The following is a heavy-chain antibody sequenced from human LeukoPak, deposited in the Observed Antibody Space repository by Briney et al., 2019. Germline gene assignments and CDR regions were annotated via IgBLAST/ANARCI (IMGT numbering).Heavy chain of an antibody. J-gene: IGHJ3*02. V-gene: IGHV4-59*12. CDR3: ARVGGYYDSSGYLQRDAFDI. D-gene: IGHD3-22*01. CDR2: IFHSGST. CDR1: GGSISSYY. Sequence: SETLSLTCTVSGGSISSYYWSWVRQPPGKGLEWIGEIFHSGSTNYNPSLKSRVTISVDKSKNQFSLKLSSVTAADAALYYCARVGGYYDSSGYLQRDAFDIWGQGTMVTVSS.